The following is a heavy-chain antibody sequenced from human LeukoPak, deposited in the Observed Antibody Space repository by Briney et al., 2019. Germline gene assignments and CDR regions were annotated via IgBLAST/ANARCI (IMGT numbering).Heavy chain of an antibody. CDR1: GGSISSGDYY. CDR2: IYYSGST. V-gene: IGHV4-30-4*02. J-gene: IGHJ3*02. CDR3: ARDLWERAIDI. D-gene: IGHD1-26*01. Sequence: PSETLSLTCTVSGGSISSGDYYWSWIRQPPGKGLEWIGYIYYSGSTYYNPSLKSRVTISVDTSKNQFSLKLSSVTAADTAVYYCARDLWERAIDIWGQGTMVTVSS.